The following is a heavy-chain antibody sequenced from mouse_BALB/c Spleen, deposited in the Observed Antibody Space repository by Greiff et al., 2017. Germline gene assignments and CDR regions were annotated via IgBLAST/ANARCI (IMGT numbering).Heavy chain of an antibody. D-gene: IGHD1-1*02. CDR1: GYTFTSYW. CDR3: SREGDYGPWFAY. CDR2: IYPSDSYT. V-gene: IGHV1-69*02. Sequence: QVQLQQPGAELVRPGASVKLSCKASGYTFTSYWINWVKQRPGQGLEWIGNIYPSDSYTNYNQKFKDKATLTVDKSSSTAYMQLSSPTSEDSAVYYCSREGDYGPWFAYWGQGTLVTVSA. J-gene: IGHJ3*01.